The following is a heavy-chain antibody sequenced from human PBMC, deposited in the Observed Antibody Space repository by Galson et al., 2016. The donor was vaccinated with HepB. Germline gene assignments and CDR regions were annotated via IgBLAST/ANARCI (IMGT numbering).Heavy chain of an antibody. CDR2: IIPIFGTA. CDR1: GGTFSSYV. Sequence: SVKVSCKASGGTFSSYVINWVRLAPGQGLEWMGGIIPIFGTAKFAEKFQGRVTILADESTSTSYMELSSLRSDDAAVYYCARTWDDSNGHNAFDLWGQGTIVTVAS. V-gene: IGHV1-69*13. J-gene: IGHJ3*01. CDR3: ARTWDDSNGHNAFDL. D-gene: IGHD3-22*01.